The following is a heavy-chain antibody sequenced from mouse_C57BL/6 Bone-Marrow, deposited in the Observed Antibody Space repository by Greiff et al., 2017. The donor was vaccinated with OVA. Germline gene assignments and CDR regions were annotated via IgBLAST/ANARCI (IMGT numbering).Heavy chain of an antibody. D-gene: IGHD3-2*02. Sequence: QVQLQQPGAELVKPGASVKMSCKASGYTFTSYWITWVKQRPGQGLEWIGDIYPGSGSTNNNEKFKSKATLTVDTSSSTAYMQLSSLTSEDSAVYYCARKRQLRPWFAYWGQGTLVTVSA. CDR1: GYTFTSYW. V-gene: IGHV1-55*01. J-gene: IGHJ3*01. CDR3: ARKRQLRPWFAY. CDR2: IYPGSGST.